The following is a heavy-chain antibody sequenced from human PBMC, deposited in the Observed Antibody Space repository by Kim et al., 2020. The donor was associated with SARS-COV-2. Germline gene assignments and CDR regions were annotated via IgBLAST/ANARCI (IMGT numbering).Heavy chain of an antibody. CDR3: ARDMNYDILTGYYNGLDY. Sequence: GWSLRLSCAASGFTFSSYAMHWVRQAPGKGLEWVAVISYDGSNKYYADSVKGRFTISRDNSKNTLYLQMNSLRAEDTAVYYCARDMNYDILTGYYNGLDYWGQGTLVTVSS. D-gene: IGHD3-9*01. V-gene: IGHV3-30*04. CDR1: GFTFSSYA. J-gene: IGHJ4*02. CDR2: ISYDGSNK.